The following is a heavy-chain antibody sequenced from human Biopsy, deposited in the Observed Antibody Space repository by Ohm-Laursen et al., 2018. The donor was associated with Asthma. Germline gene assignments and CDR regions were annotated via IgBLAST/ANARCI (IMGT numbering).Heavy chain of an antibody. CDR3: ARGPEYVRSSGALDY. CDR1: GGTFSSNS. D-gene: IGHD2-2*01. V-gene: IGHV1-69*15. Sequence: SVKVSCKASGGTFSSNSINWVRQAPGQGLEWMGRLIPIFGPTDYAQKFQGRVTISADDSTSTAYMELSSLSSEDTALYYCARGPEYVRSSGALDYWGQGTLVTVSS. CDR2: LIPIFGPT. J-gene: IGHJ4*02.